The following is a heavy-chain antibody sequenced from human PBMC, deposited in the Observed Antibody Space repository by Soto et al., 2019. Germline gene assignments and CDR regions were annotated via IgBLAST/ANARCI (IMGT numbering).Heavy chain of an antibody. D-gene: IGHD4-17*01. CDR2: ISYDGSNK. J-gene: IGHJ4*02. CDR3: AKEGYGGYVPDFDY. V-gene: IGHV3-30*18. CDR1: GFTFSSYG. Sequence: QVQLVESGGGVVQPGRSLRLSCAASGFTFSSYGMHWVRQAPGKGLEWVAVISYDGSNKYYADSVKGRFTISRDNSKNTLYLQMNSLRAEDTAVYYCAKEGYGGYVPDFDYWGQGTLVTVSS.